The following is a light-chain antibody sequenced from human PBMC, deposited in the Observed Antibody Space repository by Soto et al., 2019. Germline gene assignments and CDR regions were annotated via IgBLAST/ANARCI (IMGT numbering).Light chain of an antibody. CDR2: DAS. J-gene: IGKJ3*01. Sequence: EIVLTKSPATLSLSPGERATLSCRASQRVSSYLAWYQQKPGQAPRLLIYDASNRATGIPARFSGSGSGTDFTLTISSLEPEDFAVYYCQQRSNWSLFTFGPGTKVDIK. V-gene: IGKV3-11*01. CDR1: QRVSSY. CDR3: QQRSNWSLFT.